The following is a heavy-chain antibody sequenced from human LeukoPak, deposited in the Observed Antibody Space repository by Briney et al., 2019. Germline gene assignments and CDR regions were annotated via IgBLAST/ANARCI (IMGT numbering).Heavy chain of an antibody. CDR1: GGSISSSSYS. J-gene: IGHJ5*02. CDR2: IYYSGST. D-gene: IGHD3-3*01. Sequence: SETLSLTCTVSGGSISSSSYSWGWIRQPPGKGLEWIGSIYYSGSTYYNPSLKSRVTISVDTSKNQFSLKLSSVTAADTAVYYCARIQLIMFFGVVIHPTDNWFDPWGQGTLVTVSS. CDR3: ARIQLIMFFGVVIHPTDNWFDP. V-gene: IGHV4-39*01.